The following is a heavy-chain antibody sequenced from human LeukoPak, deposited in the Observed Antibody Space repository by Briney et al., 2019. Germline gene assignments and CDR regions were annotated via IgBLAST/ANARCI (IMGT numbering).Heavy chain of an antibody. CDR1: GYTFTSYG. V-gene: IGHV1-18*01. CDR2: ISAYNGNT. CDR3: AILWFGELYVVP. J-gene: IGHJ5*02. Sequence: ASVKVSCKASGYTFTSYGTSWVRQAPGQGLEWMGWISAYNGNTNYAQKLQGRVTMTTDTSTSTAYMELRSLRSEDTAVYYCAILWFGELYVVPWGQGTLSPSPQ. D-gene: IGHD3-10*01.